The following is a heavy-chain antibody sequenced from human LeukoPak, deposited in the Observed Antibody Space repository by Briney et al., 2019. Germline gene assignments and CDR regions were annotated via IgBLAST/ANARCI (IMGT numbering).Heavy chain of an antibody. J-gene: IGHJ4*02. CDR1: GGSISNYY. V-gene: IGHV4-59*01. CDR3: ARLALGYCSGGTCPYYFDH. CDR2: GDYSGST. Sequence: SETLSLTCTVSGGSISNYYWSWIRQPPGKGLEWIAYGDYSGSTRHNPSLESRVTISVDTSKNQFSLKLTSATAADSAVYYCARLALGYCSGGTCPYYFDHWGQGTLVTVSS. D-gene: IGHD2-15*01.